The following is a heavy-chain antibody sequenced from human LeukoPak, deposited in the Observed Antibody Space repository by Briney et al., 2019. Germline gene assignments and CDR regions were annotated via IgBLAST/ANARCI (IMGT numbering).Heavy chain of an antibody. CDR1: GGSISSGSYY. CDR2: IYTSGST. D-gene: IGHD6-19*01. J-gene: IGHJ4*02. V-gene: IGHV4-61*02. Sequence: SETLSLTCTVSGGSISSGSYYWSWLRQPAGKGLEWIGRIYTSGSTNYNPSLKSRVTISVDTSKNQFSLKLSSVTAADTAVYYCARDTRGSGWFSAYYFDYWGQGTLVTVSS. CDR3: ARDTRGSGWFSAYYFDY.